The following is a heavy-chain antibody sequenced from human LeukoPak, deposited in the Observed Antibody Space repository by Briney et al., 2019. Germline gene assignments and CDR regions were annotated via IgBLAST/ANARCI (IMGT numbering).Heavy chain of an antibody. CDR1: GCTFTNFC. CDR3: GRLADTTS. Sequence: LKIFCNTAGCTFTNFCIGCVRQMPVKDLEWLGIIYPGRSDTSYTPSFQCPVTISPDQSTTAAYLQWSNLRTSDTAIYFCGRLADTTSWGQGNLVTVSS. CDR2: IYPGRSDT. D-gene: IGHD1-26*01. V-gene: IGHV5-51*01. J-gene: IGHJ5*02.